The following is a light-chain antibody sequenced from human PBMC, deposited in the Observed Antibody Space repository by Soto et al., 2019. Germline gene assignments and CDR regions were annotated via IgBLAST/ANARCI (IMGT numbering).Light chain of an antibody. Sequence: VLTQSPGTLSLSPGERATLSCRASQSVSSSYLAWYQQKPGQAPRLLIYGASSRATGIPDRFSGSGSGTDFTLTISRLEPEDFAVYYCQQYGSSPKTFGQGTKVDIK. V-gene: IGKV3-20*01. CDR1: QSVSSSY. CDR2: GAS. CDR3: QQYGSSPKT. J-gene: IGKJ1*01.